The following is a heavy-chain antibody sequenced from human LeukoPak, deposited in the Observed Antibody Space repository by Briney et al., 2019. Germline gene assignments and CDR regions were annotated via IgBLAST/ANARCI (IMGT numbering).Heavy chain of an antibody. CDR3: ARRGTGHGMDV. Sequence: GGSLRLSCAASGFTFNDYWIHWVRQVPGKGLVWVSRINNDGSSASYVDSVKGRFTISRDNAKNTLFLQMNSLRAEDTAVYYCARRGTGHGMDVWGQGTTVIVSS. CDR2: INNDGSSA. V-gene: IGHV3-74*01. CDR1: GFTFNDYW. J-gene: IGHJ6*02. D-gene: IGHD1-1*01.